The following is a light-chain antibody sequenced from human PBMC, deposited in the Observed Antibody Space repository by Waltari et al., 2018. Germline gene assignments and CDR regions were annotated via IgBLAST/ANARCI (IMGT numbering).Light chain of an antibody. Sequence: EIVMTQSPAPLSVSPGERATLSCRASQSVSGNLAWYQQKPGQAPRLLIYGASTRATGIPARFSGSASGTEFTLTISSLQSEDSAVYYCQQYYDWRRVTFGQGTRLEIK. J-gene: IGKJ5*01. CDR3: QQYYDWRRVT. CDR1: QSVSGN. V-gene: IGKV3D-15*01. CDR2: GAS.